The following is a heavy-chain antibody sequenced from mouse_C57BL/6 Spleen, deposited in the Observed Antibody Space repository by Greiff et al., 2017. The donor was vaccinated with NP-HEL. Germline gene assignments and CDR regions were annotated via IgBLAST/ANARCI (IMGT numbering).Heavy chain of an antibody. CDR1: EYEFPSHD. CDR2: INSDGGST. Sequence: EVKVVESGGGLVQPGESLKLSCESNEYEFPSHDMSWVRKTPEKRLEWVASINSDGGSTYYPDTMERRFIISRDNTKKTLYLQMSSLRSEDTALYYCAPTGDPHYYAMDYWGQGTSVTVSS. D-gene: IGHD3-3*01. J-gene: IGHJ4*01. CDR3: APTGDPHYYAMDY. V-gene: IGHV5-2*01.